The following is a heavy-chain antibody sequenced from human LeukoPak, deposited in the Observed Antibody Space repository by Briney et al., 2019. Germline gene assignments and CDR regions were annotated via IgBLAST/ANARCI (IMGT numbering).Heavy chain of an antibody. CDR1: GFTFSDYY. Sequence: GGSLRLSCAASGFTFSDYYMSWVRQAPGKGLEWVSYISSSGSTIYYADSVKGRFTISRDNAKNSLYLQMNSLRAEDTAVYYCARMGLRVRGVAYYHYGMDVWGQGTTVTVSS. V-gene: IGHV3-11*01. J-gene: IGHJ6*02. CDR3: ARMGLRVRGVAYYHYGMDV. CDR2: ISSSGSTI. D-gene: IGHD3-16*01.